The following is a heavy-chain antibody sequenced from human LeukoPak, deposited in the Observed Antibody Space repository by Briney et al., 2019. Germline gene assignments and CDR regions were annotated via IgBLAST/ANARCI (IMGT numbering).Heavy chain of an antibody. D-gene: IGHD2-8*01. V-gene: IGHV1-69*05. CDR3: ARGFAVYAARGSYYDYYYMDV. Sequence: GASVKVSCKASGYTFTSYGIGWVRQAPGQGLEWMGRIIPIFGTANYAQKFQGRVTITTDESTSTAYMELSSLRSEDTAVYYCARGFAVYAARGSYYDYYYMDVWGKGTTVTVSS. J-gene: IGHJ6*03. CDR2: IIPIFGTA. CDR1: GYTFTSYG.